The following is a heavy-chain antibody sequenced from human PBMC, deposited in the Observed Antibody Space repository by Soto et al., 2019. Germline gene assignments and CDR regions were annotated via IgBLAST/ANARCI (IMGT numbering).Heavy chain of an antibody. CDR2: IYYSGST. V-gene: IGHV4-59*08. D-gene: IGHD6-19*01. CDR3: ERHTTGWYGAQWFDY. Sequence: QVQLQESGPGLVKPSETLSLTCTVSGGSITNYYWSWIRQPPGKGLEWIGYIYYSGSTNYNPSLKSRITLSVDTSKNHFSLNLSSVTAADTALYYCERHTTGWYGAQWFDYWGQGTLVTVSS. J-gene: IGHJ4*02. CDR1: GGSITNYY.